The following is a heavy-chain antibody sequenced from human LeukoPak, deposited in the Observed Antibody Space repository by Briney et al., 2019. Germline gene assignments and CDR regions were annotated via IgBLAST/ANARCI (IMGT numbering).Heavy chain of an antibody. Sequence: SVKVSCKASGYTFTRYGISWVRQAPGQGLEWMGGIIPIFGTANYAQKFQGRVTITADESTSTAYMELSSLRSEDTAVYYCARESGNYGGNSFDYWGQGTLVTVSS. V-gene: IGHV1-69*13. CDR1: GYTFTRYG. CDR2: IIPIFGTA. CDR3: ARESGNYGGNSFDY. D-gene: IGHD4-23*01. J-gene: IGHJ4*02.